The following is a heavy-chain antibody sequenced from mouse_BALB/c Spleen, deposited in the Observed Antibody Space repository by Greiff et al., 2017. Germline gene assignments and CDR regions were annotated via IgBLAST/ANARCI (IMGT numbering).Heavy chain of an antibody. CDR3: ARGLYGYGFAY. D-gene: IGHD2-2*01. V-gene: IGHV1-7*01. J-gene: IGHJ3*01. CDR1: GYTFTSYW. CDR2: INPSTGYT. Sequence: VQLQESGAELAKPGASVKMSCKASGYTFTSYWMHWVKQRPGQGLEWIGYINPSTGYTEYNQKFKDKATLTADKSSSTAYMQLSSLTSEDSAVYYCARGLYGYGFAYWGQGTLVTVSA.